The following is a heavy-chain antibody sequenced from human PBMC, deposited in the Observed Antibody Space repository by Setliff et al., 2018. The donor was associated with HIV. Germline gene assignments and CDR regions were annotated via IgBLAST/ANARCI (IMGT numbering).Heavy chain of an antibody. Sequence: ASVKVSCKASGYSFTGYYIHWVRQAPGQGLEWMGWINPNSGATNYAQKFEDKVTMTRDTSLSTGYMNLSRLRSDDTAVYYCARGGEIALAAHRRWLDSWGQGTLVTISS. V-gene: IGHV1-2*02. CDR1: GYSFTGYY. D-gene: IGHD6-19*01. CDR3: ARGGEIALAAHRRWLDS. CDR2: INPNSGAT. J-gene: IGHJ5*01.